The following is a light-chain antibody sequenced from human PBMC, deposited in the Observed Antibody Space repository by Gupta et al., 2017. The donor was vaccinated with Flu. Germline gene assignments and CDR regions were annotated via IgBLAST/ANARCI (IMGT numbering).Light chain of an antibody. CDR1: QSVGSN. J-gene: IGKJ2*01. Sequence: EIVMTQSPATLSVSPGERTTLSCRASQSVGSNLAWFQQKPGQAPRLLIYGASTRATGIPARFSGSGYETDFTLTSSRRQYEDFAVYYAQQYNTLYTFGQGTNVEIK. V-gene: IGKV3-15*01. CDR2: GAS. CDR3: QQYNTLYT.